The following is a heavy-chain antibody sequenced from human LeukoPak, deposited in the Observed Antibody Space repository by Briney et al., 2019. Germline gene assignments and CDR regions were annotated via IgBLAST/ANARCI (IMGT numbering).Heavy chain of an antibody. D-gene: IGHD3-3*01. J-gene: IGHJ4*02. CDR2: ISAYNGNT. CDR1: GGTFSSYA. CDR3: ARGRTTYYDFWSGPQVFDY. Sequence: ASVKVSCKASGGTFSSYAISWVRQAPGQGLEWMGGISAYNGNTNYAQKLQGRVTMTTDTSTSTAYMELRSLRSDDTAVYYCARGRTTYYDFWSGPQVFDYWGQGTLVTVSS. V-gene: IGHV1-18*01.